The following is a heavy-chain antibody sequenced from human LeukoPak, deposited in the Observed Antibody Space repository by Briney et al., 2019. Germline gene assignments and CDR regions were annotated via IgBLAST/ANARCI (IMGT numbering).Heavy chain of an antibody. V-gene: IGHV1-69*05. CDR3: ARGYCSGGSCSAQDY. CDR1: GGTFSSYA. J-gene: IGHJ4*02. Sequence: ASVKVSCEASGGTFSSYAISWVRQAPGQGLEWMGRIIPIFGTANYAQKFQGRVTITTDESTSTAYMELSSLRSEDTAVYYCARGYCSGGSCSAQDYWGQGTLVTVSS. CDR2: IIPIFGTA. D-gene: IGHD2-15*01.